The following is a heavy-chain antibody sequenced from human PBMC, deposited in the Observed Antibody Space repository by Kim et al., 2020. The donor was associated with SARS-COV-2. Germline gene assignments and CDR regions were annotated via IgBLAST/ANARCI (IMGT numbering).Heavy chain of an antibody. CDR2: ILSSGST. CDR1: GGFISGFC. Sequence: SEIWAFRGAVSGGFISGFCCGWVWLLSGPVDCCIGYILSSGSTNYNTSLKSRVAKSVYTSKNQFSLKLNSVTAADTAVYYCAGRRGNYGMDVWGQGSTVTVSS. CDR3: AGRRGNYGMDV. J-gene: IGHJ6*02. V-gene: IGHV4-59*01. D-gene: IGHD3-16*01.